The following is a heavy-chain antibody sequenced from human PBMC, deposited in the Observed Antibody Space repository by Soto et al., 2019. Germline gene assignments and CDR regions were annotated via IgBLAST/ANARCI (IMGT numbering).Heavy chain of an antibody. V-gene: IGHV3-23*01. D-gene: IGHD3-9*01. CDR2: ISGSGGST. J-gene: IGHJ6*02. Sequence: GGSLRLSCAASGFTFSSYAMSWVRQAPGKGLEWVSAISGSGGSTYYADSVKGRFTISRDNSKNTLYLQMNSLRAEDTAVYYCSRYFDWPDLYYGMDVWGQGTTVTVSS. CDR1: GFTFSSYA. CDR3: SRYFDWPDLYYGMDV.